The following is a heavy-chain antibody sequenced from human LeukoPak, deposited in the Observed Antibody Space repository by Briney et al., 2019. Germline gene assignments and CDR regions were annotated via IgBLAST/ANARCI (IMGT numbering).Heavy chain of an antibody. CDR2: IPSGGGT. J-gene: IGHJ6*03. CDR1: GFTFSSYE. D-gene: IGHD3-10*01. Sequence: PGGSLRLSCAASGFTFSSYEMNWVRQAPGKGLQWVSTIPSGGGTYYADSVKGRFTISRDNSKNTLYLQMNSLQSEDTAVYYCAIRPRWGWFGESYYYYMDVWGKGTTVTVSS. CDR3: AIRPRWGWFGESYYYYMDV. V-gene: IGHV3-23*01.